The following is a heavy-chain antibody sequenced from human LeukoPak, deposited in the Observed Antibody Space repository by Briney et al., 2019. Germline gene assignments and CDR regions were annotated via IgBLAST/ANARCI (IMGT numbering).Heavy chain of an antibody. CDR3: AREQLCTSGWYGEEGDY. Sequence: SETLSLTCTVSGGSISSSSYYWGWIRQPPGKGLEWIGSIYYSGSTYYNPSLTSRVTISVDTSKNQFSLNLNSVTAADTAVYYCAREQLCTSGWYGEEGDYWGQGTLVAVSS. V-gene: IGHV4-39*07. D-gene: IGHD6-19*01. CDR2: IYYSGST. J-gene: IGHJ4*02. CDR1: GGSISSSSYY.